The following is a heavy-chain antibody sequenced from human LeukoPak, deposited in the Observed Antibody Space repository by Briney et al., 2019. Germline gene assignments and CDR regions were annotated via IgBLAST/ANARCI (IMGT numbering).Heavy chain of an antibody. Sequence: ASVKVSCKASGYTFTGYYMHWVRQAPGQGLEWMGWINPNSGGTDYAQKFQGRVTMTRDTSISTAYMELSGLRSDDTAVYYCARGIAVAGRVVDYWGQGTLVTVSS. V-gene: IGHV1-2*02. CDR3: ARGIAVAGRVVDY. CDR2: INPNSGGT. J-gene: IGHJ4*02. CDR1: GYTFTGYY. D-gene: IGHD6-19*01.